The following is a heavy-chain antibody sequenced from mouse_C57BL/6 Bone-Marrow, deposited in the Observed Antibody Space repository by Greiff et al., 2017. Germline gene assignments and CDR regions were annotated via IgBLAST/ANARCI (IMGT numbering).Heavy chain of an antibody. CDR2: INPYNGGT. CDR3: ARWSYYEAWFAY. Sequence: VQLKQSGPVLVKPGASVKMSCKASGYTFTDYYMNWVKQSHGKSLEWIGVINPYNGGTSYNQKFKGKATLTVDKSSSTAYMELNSLTSEDSAVYYCARWSYYEAWFAYWGQGTLVTVSA. CDR1: GYTFTDYY. D-gene: IGHD1-1*01. V-gene: IGHV1-19*01. J-gene: IGHJ3*01.